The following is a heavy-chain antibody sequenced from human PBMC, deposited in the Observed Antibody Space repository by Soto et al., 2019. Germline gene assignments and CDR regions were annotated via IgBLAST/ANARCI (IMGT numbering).Heavy chain of an antibody. Sequence: PGGSLRRSCIASDFPFSSFEMNWVRQVPGRGLEWLSYMSTSGADIKYAASLEGRFTVSRDNSKKSLFLQMDSLRVADTAVYYCARTLGNWYFDLWGRGTLVTVSS. J-gene: IGHJ2*01. D-gene: IGHD7-27*01. CDR2: MSTSGADI. CDR1: DFPFSSFE. V-gene: IGHV3-48*03. CDR3: ARTLGNWYFDL.